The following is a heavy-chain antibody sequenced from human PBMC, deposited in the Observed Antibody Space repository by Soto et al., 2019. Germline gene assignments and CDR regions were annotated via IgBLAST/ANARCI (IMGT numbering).Heavy chain of an antibody. CDR3: ARDPRGGRMVYYYMDV. CDR2: ISSSSSTI. D-gene: IGHD2-15*01. J-gene: IGHJ6*03. V-gene: IGHV3-48*01. Sequence: GGSLRLSCAASGFTFSSYSMNWVRQAPGKGLEWVSYISSSSSTIYYADSVKGRFTISRDNAKNSLYLQMNSLRAEDTAVYYCARDPRGGRMVYYYMDVWGKGTTVTVSS. CDR1: GFTFSSYS.